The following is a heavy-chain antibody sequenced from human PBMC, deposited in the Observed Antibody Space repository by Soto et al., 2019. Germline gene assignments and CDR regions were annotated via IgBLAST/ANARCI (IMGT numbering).Heavy chain of an antibody. CDR3: ARTSGYSSGWYRSLGYPFDP. J-gene: IGHJ5*02. D-gene: IGHD6-19*01. Sequence: SETLSLTCTVSGGSISSSSYNWGWIRQPPGKGLEWIGSIYYSGSTYYNPSLKSRVTISVDTSKNQFSLKLSSVTAADTAVYYCARTSGYSSGWYRSLGYPFDPWGQGTLVT. V-gene: IGHV4-39*01. CDR2: IYYSGST. CDR1: GGSISSSSYN.